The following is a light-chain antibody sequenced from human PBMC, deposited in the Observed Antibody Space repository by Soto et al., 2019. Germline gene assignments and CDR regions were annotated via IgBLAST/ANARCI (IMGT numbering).Light chain of an antibody. CDR2: GND. CDR1: HSNVGNNT. CDR3: TAWDDGLNGWL. J-gene: IGLJ3*02. Sequence: QSVLTQPPSASGTPGQTVTISCSGSHSNVGNNTVNWYQQFQGTSPRLLIEGNDKRPSGVPDRFSGSKSANSASLLISGLKSDDEADYYCTAWDDGLNGWLFGGGTQLTVL. V-gene: IGLV1-44*01.